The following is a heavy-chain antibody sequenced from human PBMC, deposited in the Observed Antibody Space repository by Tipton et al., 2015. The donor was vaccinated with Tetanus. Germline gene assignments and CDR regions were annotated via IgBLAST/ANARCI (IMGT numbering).Heavy chain of an antibody. D-gene: IGHD3-3*01. CDR2: IYSGGST. J-gene: IGHJ1*01. CDR1: GFTVSSNY. V-gene: IGHV3-66*01. Sequence: SLRLSCAASGFTVSSNYMSWVRQAPGEGLEWVSVIYSGGSTYYADSVKGRFTISRDNSKNTLYLQMNSLRAEDTAVYYCARAFWSGYPEYFQHWGQGTLVTVSS. CDR3: ARAFWSGYPEYFQH.